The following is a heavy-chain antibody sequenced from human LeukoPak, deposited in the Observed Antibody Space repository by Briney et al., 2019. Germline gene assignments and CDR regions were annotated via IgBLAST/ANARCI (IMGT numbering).Heavy chain of an antibody. D-gene: IGHD3-3*01. Sequence: GSLRLSCAASGFTFSSYSMNWVRQAPGKGLEWVSSISSSSSYIYYADSVKGRFTISRDNAKNSLYLQMNSLRAEDTAVYYCARDAVFGVVTRYDYWGQGTLVTVSS. CDR2: ISSSSSYI. V-gene: IGHV3-21*01. CDR1: GFTFSSYS. CDR3: ARDAVFGVVTRYDY. J-gene: IGHJ4*02.